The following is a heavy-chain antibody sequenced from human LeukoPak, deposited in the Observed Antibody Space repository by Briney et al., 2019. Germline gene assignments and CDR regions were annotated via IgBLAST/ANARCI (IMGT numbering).Heavy chain of an antibody. D-gene: IGHD6-6*01. J-gene: IGHJ4*02. CDR2: ISAYNGNT. CDR3: ARGYSSSSFVGL. CDR1: GYTFTSYG. Sequence: ASVKVSCKASGYTFTSYGISWVRQAPGQGLEWMGWISAYNGNTNYAQKLQGRDTMTADTSTSTAYMEPRSLRSDDTAVYYCARGYSSSSFVGLWGQGTLVTVSS. V-gene: IGHV1-18*01.